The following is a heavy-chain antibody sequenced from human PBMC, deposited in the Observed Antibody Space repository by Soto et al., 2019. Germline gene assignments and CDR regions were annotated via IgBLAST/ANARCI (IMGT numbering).Heavy chain of an antibody. D-gene: IGHD6-13*01. V-gene: IGHV3-33*01. CDR2: IWHDGSKK. CDR1: GFSFSSYG. CDR3: ARGSIVAAEYGMDV. Sequence: QVRLVESGGGVVQPGRSLRLSCAASGFSFSSYGMHWVRHAPGKGLEWVAVIWHDGSKKYYADSVKGRLIISRDNSKNTLYVQINSLRDEDTAVYFWARGSIVAAEYGMDVWGQGTTVTVS. J-gene: IGHJ6*02.